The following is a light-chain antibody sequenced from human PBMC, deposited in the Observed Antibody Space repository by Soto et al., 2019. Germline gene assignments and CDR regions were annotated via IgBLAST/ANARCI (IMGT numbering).Light chain of an antibody. CDR2: DVS. Sequence: QSALTQPGSVSGSTGKSVTISCTGTSSDVGGYNYVSWYQQHPGKAPKLVIYDVSKRPSGVPDRFSGSKSGNTASLTISGLQAEDEADYYCCSYAGTSLWVFGGGTKLTVL. J-gene: IGLJ3*02. V-gene: IGLV2-11*01. CDR1: SSDVGGYNY. CDR3: CSYAGTSLWV.